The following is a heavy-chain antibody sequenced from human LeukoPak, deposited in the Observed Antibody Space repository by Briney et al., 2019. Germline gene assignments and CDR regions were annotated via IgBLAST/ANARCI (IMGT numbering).Heavy chain of an antibody. CDR1: GGYISSYY. Sequence: SETLSLTCTVSGGYISSYYWSWIRQPPGKGLEWIGYIYYSGSSNYNPSLKSRVTISVDTSKNQISLKLSSVTAADTAVYYCAKANRYDLHFDYWGQGTLVTVSS. J-gene: IGHJ4*02. D-gene: IGHD5-12*01. CDR2: IYYSGSS. CDR3: AKANRYDLHFDY. V-gene: IGHV4-59*01.